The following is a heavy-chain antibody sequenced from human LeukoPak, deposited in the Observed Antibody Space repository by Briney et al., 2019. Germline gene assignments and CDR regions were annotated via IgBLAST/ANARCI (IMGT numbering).Heavy chain of an antibody. D-gene: IGHD4-11*01. J-gene: IGHJ4*02. Sequence: GGSLRLSCAVSGFRFSGYNMNWVRRAPGKGLEWIAYISSTTVIYYADSVEGRFTVSRDNAHDSLYLQMSSLTLYDTAVYFCAREGDGSNSGFAYWGQGTLVTVSS. CDR2: ISSTTVI. V-gene: IGHV3-69-1*01. CDR1: GFRFSGYN. CDR3: AREGDGSNSGFAY.